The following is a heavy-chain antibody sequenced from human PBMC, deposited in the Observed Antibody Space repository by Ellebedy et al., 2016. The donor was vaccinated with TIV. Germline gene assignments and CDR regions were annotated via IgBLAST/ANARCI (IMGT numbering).Heavy chain of an antibody. J-gene: IGHJ4*02. CDR1: GGSISSGGYY. CDR3: ARDQQGRLFDY. V-gene: IGHV4-61*08. D-gene: IGHD1-1*01. CDR2: IYYSGST. Sequence: GSLRLSXTVSGGSISSGGYYWSWIRQHPGKGLEWIGYIYYSGSTNYNPSLKSRVTISVDTSKNQFSLKLSSVTAADTAVYYCARDQQGRLFDYWGQGTLVTVSS.